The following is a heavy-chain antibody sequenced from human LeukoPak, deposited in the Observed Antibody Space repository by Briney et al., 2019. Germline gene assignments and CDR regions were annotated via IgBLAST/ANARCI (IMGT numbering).Heavy chain of an antibody. V-gene: IGHV3-23*01. J-gene: IGHJ5*02. CDR1: GFTFSSYA. CDR3: AKGGVRGVTRSWFDP. CDR2: ISGSGGST. D-gene: IGHD3-10*01. Sequence: GGSLRLSCAASGFTFSSYAMSWVRQAPGKGLEWVSAISGSGGSTYYADSVKGRFTISRDNSKNTLYLQMYSLRAEDTAVYYCAKGGVRGVTRSWFDPWGQGTLVTVSS.